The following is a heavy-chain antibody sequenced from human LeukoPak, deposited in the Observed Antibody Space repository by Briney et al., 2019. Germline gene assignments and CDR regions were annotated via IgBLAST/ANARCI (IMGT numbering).Heavy chain of an antibody. V-gene: IGHV4-59*01. D-gene: IGHD3-16*02. J-gene: IGHJ4*02. CDR3: ARLIGLGEVSPYFDY. CDR1: GGSIGNDH. CDR2: RHKSGST. Sequence: SETLSLTCTVSGGSIGNDHWTWIRQSPGKSLEWIGCRHKSGSTHYNPSLRSRVTISVDMSKSQFSLKLNSVTAPDTAVYYCARLIGLGEVSPYFDYWGQGRLVTVSS.